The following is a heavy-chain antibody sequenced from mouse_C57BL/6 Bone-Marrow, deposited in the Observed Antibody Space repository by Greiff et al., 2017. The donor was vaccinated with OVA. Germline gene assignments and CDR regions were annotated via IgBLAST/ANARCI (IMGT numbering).Heavy chain of an antibody. CDR1: GSTFSSYT. CDR3: ARQATTVVLDY. D-gene: IGHD1-1*01. V-gene: IGHV5-9*01. CDR2: ISGGGGNT. J-gene: IGHJ2*01. Sequence: EVKLVESGGGLVKPGGSLKLSCAASGSTFSSYTMSWVRQTPEKRLEWVATISGGGGNTYYPDSVKGRFTISRDNAKNTLYLQMSSLRSEDTALYYCARQATTVVLDYWGQGTTLTVSS.